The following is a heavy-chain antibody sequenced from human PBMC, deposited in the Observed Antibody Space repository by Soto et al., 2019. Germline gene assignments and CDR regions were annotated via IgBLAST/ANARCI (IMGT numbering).Heavy chain of an antibody. CDR2: IYPGDSDT. V-gene: IGHV5-51*01. D-gene: IGHD2-8*01. Sequence: PGESLKISCKGSGNSFSSYWIAWVRQMPGKGLEWMGIIYPGDSDTIYSPSFQGQVTFSADKSTSTAYLQWSSLKASDSAMYYCARQGSNGAYYYYGMDVWGQGTTVTVSS. J-gene: IGHJ6*02. CDR1: GNSFSSYW. CDR3: ARQGSNGAYYYYGMDV.